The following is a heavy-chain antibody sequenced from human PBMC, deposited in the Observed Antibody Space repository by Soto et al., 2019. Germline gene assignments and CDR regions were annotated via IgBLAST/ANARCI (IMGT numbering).Heavy chain of an antibody. CDR3: ARGGTVGGAFEI. V-gene: IGHV4-59*01. J-gene: IGHJ3*02. Sequence: QVQLQGSGPGLVKPSETLSLTCSVSGGSISNYYWTWFRLPPGKGLEWIGYFFNSGRTSYNPSLKSLVTISVDTSENQFSLELSSVTAADTAVYYCARGGTVGGAFEIWGQGTMVIVSS. CDR2: FFNSGRT. CDR1: GGSISNYY. D-gene: IGHD4-17*01.